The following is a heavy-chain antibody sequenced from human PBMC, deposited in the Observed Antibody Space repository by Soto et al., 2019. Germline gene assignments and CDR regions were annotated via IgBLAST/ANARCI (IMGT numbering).Heavy chain of an antibody. CDR2: ISGSGGST. CDR3: AKSFSQWRAKDFDY. D-gene: IGHD6-19*01. CDR1: GFTFSSYA. V-gene: IGHV3-23*01. Sequence: EVQLLESGGGLVQPGGSLRLSCAASGFTFSSYAMSWVRQAPGKGLEWVSAISGSGGSTYYADSLKVRFTISRDKSKNTLYLHMNSLRAEDTAVYYCAKSFSQWRAKDFDYWGQGTLVTVSS. J-gene: IGHJ4*02.